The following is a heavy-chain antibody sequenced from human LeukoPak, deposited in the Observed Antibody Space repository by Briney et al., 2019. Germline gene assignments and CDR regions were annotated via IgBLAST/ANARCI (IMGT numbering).Heavy chain of an antibody. CDR2: IYYSGST. V-gene: IGHV4-59*08. CDR3: ARHGQWLNGYFDY. CDR1: GGSISSYY. D-gene: IGHD6-19*01. J-gene: IGHJ4*02. Sequence: SETLSLTCTVSGGSISSYYWSWIWQPPPTGMELNGYIYYSGSTNYNPSLKIRVTISVDTSKNQFSLKLSSVTAADTAVYYCARHGQWLNGYFDYWGQGTLVTVSS.